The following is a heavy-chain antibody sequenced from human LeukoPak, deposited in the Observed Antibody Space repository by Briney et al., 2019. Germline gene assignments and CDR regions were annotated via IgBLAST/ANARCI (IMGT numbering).Heavy chain of an antibody. CDR3: VRDHWWSFDA. CDR1: GLFFSVHY. J-gene: IGHJ4*02. Sequence: GGSLTLSCVDSGLFFSVHYMSWVRQGPGKGLEWVAKTNPDGTETSYVDSVKGRLTISRDNAKNSLYLQMNSLRDEDTAVYYCVRDHWWSFDAWSQGTLVTVSS. CDR2: TNPDGTET. V-gene: IGHV3-7*01. D-gene: IGHD2-15*01.